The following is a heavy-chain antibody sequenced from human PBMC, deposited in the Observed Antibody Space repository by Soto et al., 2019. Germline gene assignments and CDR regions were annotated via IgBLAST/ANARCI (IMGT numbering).Heavy chain of an antibody. Sequence: GGSLRLSCAVSGFIFRSYGMTWVRQSPGKGLEWVSGISGSGAETYYADSVKGRFTISGDNSNNTLYLQMNSLSADDTAMYYCAKDVRGHLLLPDGLDVWGQGTTVTVSS. CDR3: AKDVRGHLLLPDGLDV. CDR1: GFIFRSYG. V-gene: IGHV3-23*01. J-gene: IGHJ6*02. D-gene: IGHD1-26*01. CDR2: ISGSGAET.